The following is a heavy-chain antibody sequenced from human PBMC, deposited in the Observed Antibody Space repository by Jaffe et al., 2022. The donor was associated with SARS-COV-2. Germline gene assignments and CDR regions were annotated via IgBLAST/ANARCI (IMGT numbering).Heavy chain of an antibody. CDR3: AKDGPPGTTFFDY. J-gene: IGHJ4*02. V-gene: IGHV3-23*01. Sequence: EVQLLESGGGLVQPGGSLRLSCAASGFTFSSYAMTWVRQAPGKGLEWVSHISASGDSTYYADSVKGRFTISRDNSKNTLYLQMNSLRAEDTAVYYCAKDGPPGTTFFDYWGQGTLVTVSS. CDR1: GFTFSSYA. D-gene: IGHD1-1*01. CDR2: ISASGDST.